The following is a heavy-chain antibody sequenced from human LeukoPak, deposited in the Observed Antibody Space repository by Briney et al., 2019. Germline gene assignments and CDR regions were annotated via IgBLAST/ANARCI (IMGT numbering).Heavy chain of an antibody. Sequence: GGSLRLSCAASGFTFSSYWMSWVRQAPGKGLEWVAVISYDGSYKDYADSVKGRFTISRDNSRNTLYLQTNSLRAEDTAVYYCARPHHYDSSGLVPIGSYWGQGTLVTVSS. CDR3: ARPHHYDSSGLVPIGSY. V-gene: IGHV3-30*03. CDR1: GFTFSSYW. J-gene: IGHJ4*02. D-gene: IGHD3-22*01. CDR2: ISYDGSYK.